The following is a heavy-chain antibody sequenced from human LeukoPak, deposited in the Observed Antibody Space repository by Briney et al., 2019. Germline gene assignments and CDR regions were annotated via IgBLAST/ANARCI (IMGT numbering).Heavy chain of an antibody. Sequence: GGSLRLSCAASGFTVSSNYMSWVRQAPGKGLERISVIYGDSITDYVDSVKGRFTISRDNSKNTLYLQMNSLRVEDTAVYYCAREGSGGYSPFDFWGRGTLVTVSS. CDR3: AREGSGGYSPFDF. CDR2: IYGDSIT. D-gene: IGHD2-15*01. J-gene: IGHJ4*02. CDR1: GFTVSSNY. V-gene: IGHV3-66*01.